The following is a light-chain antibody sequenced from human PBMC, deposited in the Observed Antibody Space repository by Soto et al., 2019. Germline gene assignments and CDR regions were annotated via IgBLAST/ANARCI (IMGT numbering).Light chain of an antibody. CDR1: SSNIGAGYD. V-gene: IGLV1-40*01. Sequence: QSVLTQPPSVSGAPGQRVTISCTGNSSNIGAGYDVHWYQQLPGTAPKLLIYGTTNRPSGVPDRFSASKSGPSASRAVTGLQAEDEADYYCQSYDSSLSGHVFGTGTKVTVL. CDR2: GTT. CDR3: QSYDSSLSGHV. J-gene: IGLJ1*01.